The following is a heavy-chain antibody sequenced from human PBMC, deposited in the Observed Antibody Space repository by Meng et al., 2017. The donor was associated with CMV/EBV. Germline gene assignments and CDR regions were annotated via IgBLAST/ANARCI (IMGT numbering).Heavy chain of an antibody. CDR2: VSWNGSRT. D-gene: IGHD3-22*01. CDR1: GFTFSNRD. Sequence: GESLKISCAASGFTFSNRDMNWVRQAPGKGLEWVSGVSWNGSRTYYADSVKGRFISSSYNSRNFLYQQMNSLRPEDMAMYYCVRPPWYYDSSVRFDYWGQGTLVTVSS. V-gene: IGHV3-19*01. CDR3: VRPPWYYDSSVRFDY. J-gene: IGHJ4*02.